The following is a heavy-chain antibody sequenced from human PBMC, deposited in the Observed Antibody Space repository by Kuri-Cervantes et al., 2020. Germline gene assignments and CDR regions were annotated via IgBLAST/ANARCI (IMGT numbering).Heavy chain of an antibody. V-gene: IGHV1-8*01. D-gene: IGHD3-10*01. J-gene: IGHJ6*02. Sequence: ASVKVSCKASGYTFTSYDISWVRQATGQGLEWMGWISAYNGNTNYAQKLQGRVTMTRNTSISTAYMELNSLRSEDTAVYYCARGRYKVRGVIAYYYHGMDVWGQGTTVTVSS. CDR2: ISAYNGNT. CDR3: ARGRYKVRGVIAYYYHGMDV. CDR1: GYTFTSYD.